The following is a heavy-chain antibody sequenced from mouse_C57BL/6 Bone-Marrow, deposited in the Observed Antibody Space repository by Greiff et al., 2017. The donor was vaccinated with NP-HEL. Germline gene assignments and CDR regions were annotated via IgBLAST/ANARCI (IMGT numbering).Heavy chain of an antibody. CDR3: ARKGGSSYDYFDY. D-gene: IGHD1-1*01. V-gene: IGHV1-39*01. CDR2: INPNYGTT. Sequence: VQLQQSGPELVKPGASVQISCKASGYSFPDYNMNWVKQSNGTCLEWIGVINPNYGTTSYNQKFKGKATLTVDQSSSTASMQRNSLTSEDSAVYYCARKGGSSYDYFDYWGQGTTLTVSS. CDR1: GYSFPDYN. J-gene: IGHJ2*01.